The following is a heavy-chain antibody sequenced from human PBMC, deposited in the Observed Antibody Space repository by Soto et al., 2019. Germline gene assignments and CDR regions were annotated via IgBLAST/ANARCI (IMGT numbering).Heavy chain of an antibody. CDR1: VGSFSGYY. CDR3: AGGWSSSSWYIRAGYYNWFEP. D-gene: IGHD6-13*01. V-gene: IGHV4-34*01. CDR2: INHSGST. Sequence: SETLSLTCAFYVGSFSGYYWSCIRQPPGKWLEWIGEINHSGSTNYNPSLKSRVTISVDTSKNQFSLKLSSVTAADTAVYYCAGGWSSSSWYIRAGYYNWFEPWGQGTRVRVSS. J-gene: IGHJ5*02.